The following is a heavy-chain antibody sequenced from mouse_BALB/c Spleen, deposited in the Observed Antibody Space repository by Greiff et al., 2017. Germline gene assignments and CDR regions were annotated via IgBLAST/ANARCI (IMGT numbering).Heavy chain of an antibody. V-gene: IGHV5-17*02. CDR3: ARGGYGNFYWYFDV. CDR2: ISSGSSTI. J-gene: IGHJ1*01. CDR1: GFTFSSFG. Sequence: EVKLVESGGGLVQPGGSRKLSCAASGFTFSSFGMHWVRQAPEKGLEWVAYISSGSSTIYYADTVKGRFTISRDNPKNTLFLQMTSLRSEDTAMYYCARGGYGNFYWYFDVWGAGTTVTVSS. D-gene: IGHD2-10*02.